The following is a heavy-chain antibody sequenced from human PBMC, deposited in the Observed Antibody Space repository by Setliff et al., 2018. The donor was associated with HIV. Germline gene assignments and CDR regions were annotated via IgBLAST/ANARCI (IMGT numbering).Heavy chain of an antibody. CDR3: TRAQIAAPRPFDY. D-gene: IGHD2-21*01. CDR2: VNHKGVA. CDR1: GGAFSGYY. V-gene: IGHV4-34*01. Sequence: PSETLYLTCAVYGGAFSGYYWTWIRQSPGRGLEWIGEVNHKGVANYSPSLMRRATISADTSKNQFSLRLSSVAAADTALYFCTRAQIAAPRPFDYWGQGTLVTVSS. J-gene: IGHJ4*02.